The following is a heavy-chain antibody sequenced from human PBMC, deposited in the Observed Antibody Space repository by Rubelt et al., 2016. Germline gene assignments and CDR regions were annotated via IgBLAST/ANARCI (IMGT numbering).Heavy chain of an antibody. D-gene: IGHD1-7*01. V-gene: IGHV4-38-2*02. CDR3: ARRGTGTTGGWFDP. CDR2: IYNSGGT. CDR1: GYSISSGYY. J-gene: IGHJ5*02. Sequence: QVQLQESGPGLVKPSETLSLTCTVSGYSISSGYYWGWIRQPPGKGLEWIGSIYNSGGTYYNPSLKSRVTISVDTSKNQFSLKLSAVTAADTAVYYCARRGTGTTGGWFDPWGQGTLVTVSS.